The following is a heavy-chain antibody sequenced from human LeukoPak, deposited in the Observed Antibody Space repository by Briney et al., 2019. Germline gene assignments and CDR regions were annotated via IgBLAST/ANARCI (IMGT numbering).Heavy chain of an antibody. V-gene: IGHV3-23*01. CDR2: ISDRGSRT. Sequence: GGSLRLSCAVSGMTLSNYGMSWVRQAPGKGLEWVAGISDRGSRTNYADSVKGRFTISTDHPKNTLYLQMNSLRAEDTAVYFCAKRGVVIRVILVGFHKEAYYFDSWGQGALVTVSS. CDR1: GMTLSNYG. D-gene: IGHD3-22*01. J-gene: IGHJ4*02. CDR3: AKRGVVIRVILVGFHKEAYYFDS.